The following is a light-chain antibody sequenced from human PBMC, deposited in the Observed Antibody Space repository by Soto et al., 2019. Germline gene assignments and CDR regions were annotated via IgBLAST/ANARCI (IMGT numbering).Light chain of an antibody. V-gene: IGKV1-13*02. J-gene: IGKJ5*01. Sequence: AIQLTQSPSSLSASVGDRVTITCRASQGFSSGLAWFQQKPGKAPKLLIYDASTLESGVPSRFSGSESGTDFTLPISGLQPEDFATYYCQQFDTYSIIFGQGTRLEIK. CDR2: DAS. CDR1: QGFSSG. CDR3: QQFDTYSII.